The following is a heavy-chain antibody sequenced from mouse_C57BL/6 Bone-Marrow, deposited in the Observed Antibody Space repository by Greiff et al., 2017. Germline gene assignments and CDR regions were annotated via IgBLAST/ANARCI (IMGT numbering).Heavy chain of an antibody. Sequence: QVQLKHSGAELVKPGASVKISCKASGYAFSSYWMNWVKQRPGKGLEWIGQIYPGDGDTNYNGKFKGKATLTVDKSSSTAYMQLSSLTSEDSAVYFCARNPSSSYWYFDVWGTGTTVTVSS. V-gene: IGHV1-80*01. CDR3: ARNPSSSYWYFDV. CDR2: IYPGDGDT. CDR1: GYAFSSYW. D-gene: IGHD1-1*01. J-gene: IGHJ1*03.